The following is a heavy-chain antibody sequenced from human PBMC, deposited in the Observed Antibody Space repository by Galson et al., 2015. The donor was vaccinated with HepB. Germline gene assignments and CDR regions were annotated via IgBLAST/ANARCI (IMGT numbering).Heavy chain of an antibody. CDR1: GFTFSSYG. Sequence: LRLSCAASGFTFSSYGMHWVRQAPGKGLEWVAVIWYDGSNKYYADSVKGRFTISRDNSKNTLYLQMNSLRAEDTAVYYCAREGLEWLFPFDYWGQGTLVTVSS. D-gene: IGHD3-3*01. CDR3: AREGLEWLFPFDY. V-gene: IGHV3-33*01. CDR2: IWYDGSNK. J-gene: IGHJ4*02.